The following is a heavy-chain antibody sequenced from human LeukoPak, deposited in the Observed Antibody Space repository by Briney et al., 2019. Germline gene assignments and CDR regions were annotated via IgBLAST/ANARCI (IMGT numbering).Heavy chain of an antibody. J-gene: IGHJ4*02. CDR1: GFTFSSYA. Sequence: GGSLRLSCAASGFTFSSYAMSWVRQAPGKGLEWVSAISGSGGSTYYADSVKGRFTISRDNSKNTLYLQMNSLRAEDTAVHYCANSLLRYFDWLLGYWGQGTLVTVSS. D-gene: IGHD3-9*01. CDR2: ISGSGGST. CDR3: ANSLLRYFDWLLGY. V-gene: IGHV3-23*01.